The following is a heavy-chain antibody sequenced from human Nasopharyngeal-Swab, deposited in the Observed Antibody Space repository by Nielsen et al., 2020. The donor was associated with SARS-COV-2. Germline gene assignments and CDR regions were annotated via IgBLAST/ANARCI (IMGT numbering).Heavy chain of an antibody. V-gene: IGHV4-59*12. CDR3: ARALRTFGGVIVNFDY. J-gene: IGHJ4*02. Sequence: SETLSLTCTVSGGSIRSDYWSWIRQPPGKGLEWIGYIYYSGSTYYNPSLKSRVTISVDTSKNQFSLKLSSVTAADTAVYYCARALRTFGGVIVNFDYWGQGTLVTVSS. D-gene: IGHD3-16*02. CDR2: IYYSGST. CDR1: GGSIRSDY.